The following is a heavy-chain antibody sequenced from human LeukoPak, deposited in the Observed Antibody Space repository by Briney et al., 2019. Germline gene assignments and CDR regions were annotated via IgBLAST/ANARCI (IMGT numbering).Heavy chain of an antibody. D-gene: IGHD4-17*01. V-gene: IGHV3-23*01. J-gene: IGHJ3*02. CDR2: ISGSGGNT. Sequence: PGGSLRLSCAASGFTFSAYAMIWVRQSPGKGLEWVSAISGSGGNTYYADSVKGRFTISRDNSKNTLYLHMSSLRAEDAAVYYCAKDPNGDYVGAFDSWGQGTMVIVSS. CDR3: AKDPNGDYVGAFDS. CDR1: GFTFSAYA.